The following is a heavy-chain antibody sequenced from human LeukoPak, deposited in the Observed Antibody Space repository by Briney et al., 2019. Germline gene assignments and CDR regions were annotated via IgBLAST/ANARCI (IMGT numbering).Heavy chain of an antibody. V-gene: IGHV3-23*01. CDR1: GFTFNSYA. Sequence: PGGSLRLSCAASGFTFNSYAMGWVRQAPGKGLEWVSAISGSGGSTYYADSVKGRFTISRDNSKNTLYLQMNSLRAEDTAVYYCAKGVHCSSTSCLACFDPWGQGTLVTVSS. J-gene: IGHJ5*02. CDR3: AKGVHCSSTSCLACFDP. CDR2: ISGSGGST. D-gene: IGHD2-2*01.